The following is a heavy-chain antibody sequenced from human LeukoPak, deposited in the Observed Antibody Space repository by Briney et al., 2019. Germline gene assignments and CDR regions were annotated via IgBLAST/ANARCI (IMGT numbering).Heavy chain of an antibody. CDR1: GGYINSHY. CDR2: IFNTGNT. CDR3: ASRPADTTWYGVFDY. V-gene: IGHV4-59*11. D-gene: IGHD3-10*01. J-gene: IGHJ4*02. Sequence: PSETLSLTCSVSGGYINSHYWSGIRQPPGKRVEWSGYIFNTGNTHYNPSLASRVTMSVDTSRAQFFLRLSPVTAADTAIYYCASRPADTTWYGVFDYWSQGTLVTVSS.